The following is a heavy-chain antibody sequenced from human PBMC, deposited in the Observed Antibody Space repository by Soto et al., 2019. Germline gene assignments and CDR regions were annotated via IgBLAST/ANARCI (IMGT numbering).Heavy chain of an antibody. CDR3: ARTYYGGNSDWFDP. Sequence: SGPTLVNPTQTLTLTCTFSGFPLSTSGMCVSWIRQPPGKALEWLALIDWDDDKYYSTSLKTRLTISKDTSKNQVVLTMTNMDPVDTATYYCARTYYGGNSDWFDPWGQGXLVTVSS. CDR2: IDWDDDK. CDR1: GFPLSTSGMC. V-gene: IGHV2-70*01. D-gene: IGHD4-17*01. J-gene: IGHJ5*02.